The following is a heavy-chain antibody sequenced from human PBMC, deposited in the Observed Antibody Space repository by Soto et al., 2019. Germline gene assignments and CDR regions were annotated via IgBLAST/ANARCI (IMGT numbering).Heavy chain of an antibody. J-gene: IGHJ6*03. D-gene: IGHD2-15*01. V-gene: IGHV4-39*01. CDR2: IYYSGST. CDR1: GGSISSSSYY. Sequence: SETLSLTCTFSGGSISSSSYYWGWIRQPPGKGPEWIGSIYYSGSTYYNPSLKSRVTISVDTSKNQFSLKLSSVTAADTAVYYCARCSGGERYYYYYYYMDVWGKGTTVTVSS. CDR3: ARCSGGERYYYYYYYMDV.